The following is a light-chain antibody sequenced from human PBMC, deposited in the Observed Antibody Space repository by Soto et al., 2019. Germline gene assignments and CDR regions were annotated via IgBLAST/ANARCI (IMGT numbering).Light chain of an antibody. CDR3: QQYENLPRFI. J-gene: IGKJ3*01. V-gene: IGKV1-33*01. CDR1: HDIGNY. Sequence: DIQMTQSPSSLSASVGDRVTITCLASHDIGNYLNWYQQKPGKAPKLLIYYASNLETGVSSRFSGSGSGTDFTFTISSLQPADIATYFCQQYENLPRFIFGPGTKLDIK. CDR2: YAS.